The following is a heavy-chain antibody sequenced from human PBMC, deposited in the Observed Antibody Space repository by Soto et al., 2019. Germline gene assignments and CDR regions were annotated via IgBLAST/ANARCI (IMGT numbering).Heavy chain of an antibody. D-gene: IGHD2-15*01. Sequence: KPSETLSLTCTVSGGSISSSSYYWGWIRQPPGKGLEWIGSIYYSGSTYYNPSLKSRVTISVDTSKNQFSLKLSSVTAADTAVYYCARTPIRKWATHTEDYYYYGMDVRGQGTTVTV. CDR3: ARTPIRKWATHTEDYYYYGMDV. CDR2: IYYSGST. V-gene: IGHV4-39*01. J-gene: IGHJ6*02. CDR1: GGSISSSSYY.